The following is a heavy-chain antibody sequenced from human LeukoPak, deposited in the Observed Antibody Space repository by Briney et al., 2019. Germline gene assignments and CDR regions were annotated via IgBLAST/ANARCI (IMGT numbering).Heavy chain of an antibody. CDR2: ISAYNGNT. CDR1: GYTFTSYG. D-gene: IGHD3-3*01. J-gene: IGHJ6*02. CDR3: AAIRFLEWLDPYYYYGMDV. Sequence: ASVKVSCKASGYTFTSYGISWVRQAPGQGLEWMGWISAYNGNTNYAQKLQGRVTMTTDASTSTAYMELRSLRSDDTAVYYRAAIRFLEWLDPYYYYGMDVWGQGTTVTVSS. V-gene: IGHV1-18*01.